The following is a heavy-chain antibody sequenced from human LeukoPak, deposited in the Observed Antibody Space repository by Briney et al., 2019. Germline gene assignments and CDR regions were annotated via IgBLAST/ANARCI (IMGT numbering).Heavy chain of an antibody. CDR1: GGSISSSGYY. CDR2: IYYSGST. V-gene: IGHV4-39*07. Sequence: SETLSLTCTVSGGSISSSGYYWGWIRQPPGKGLQWIGNIYYSGSTYYNPSLQSRLIISADTSMTQFSLRLRSVTAADTAVYYCARVSFTYGPLDSWGPGILVTVSS. J-gene: IGHJ4*02. D-gene: IGHD4-17*01. CDR3: ARVSFTYGPLDS.